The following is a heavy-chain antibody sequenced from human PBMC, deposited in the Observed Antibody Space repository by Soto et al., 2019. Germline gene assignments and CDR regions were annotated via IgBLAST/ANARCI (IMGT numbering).Heavy chain of an antibody. D-gene: IGHD3-16*01. CDR2: IYYSGST. CDR3: ARGQSGGVMEYYYYYYMDV. CDR1: GGSISSGGYY. V-gene: IGHV4-31*03. Sequence: SETLSLTCTVSGGSISSGGYYWSWIRQHPGKGLEWIGYIYYSGSTYYNPSLKSRVTISVDTSKNQFSLKLSSVTAADTAVYYCARGQSGGVMEYYYYYYMDVWGKGTTVTVSS. J-gene: IGHJ6*03.